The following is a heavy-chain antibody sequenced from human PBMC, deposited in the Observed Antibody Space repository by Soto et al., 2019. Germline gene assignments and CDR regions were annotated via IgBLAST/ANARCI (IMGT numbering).Heavy chain of an antibody. V-gene: IGHV3-23*01. Sequence: EVQLLESGGGLVQPGGSLRLSCAASGFTFHTYAMSWVRQTPGKGLEWISGTLGSGGTYYADSVKGRFTISRDNSKNTLYLQMNSLRAEDTAMYYCAKDRQPDGFWPFDHWGQGTLITVSS. CDR3: AKDRQPDGFWPFDH. CDR1: GFTFHTYA. D-gene: IGHD3-3*01. J-gene: IGHJ4*02. CDR2: TLGSGGT.